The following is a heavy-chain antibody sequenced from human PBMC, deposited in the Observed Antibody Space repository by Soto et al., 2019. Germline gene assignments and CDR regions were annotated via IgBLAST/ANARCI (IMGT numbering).Heavy chain of an antibody. Sequence: GAPVKLSCKASGYTFXNFGISWARQAPGQGLEWMGWISAYNANANYAQKFQGRLTMTADTSTSTAYVELRSLRFVVTAVYYSASENRYLDYWGQGTLVTVSS. V-gene: IGHV1-18*01. J-gene: IGHJ4*02. CDR1: GYTFXNFG. CDR2: ISAYNANA. CDR3: ASENRYLDY.